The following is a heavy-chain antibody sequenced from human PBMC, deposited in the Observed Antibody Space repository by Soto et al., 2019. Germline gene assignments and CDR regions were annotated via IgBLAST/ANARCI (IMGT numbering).Heavy chain of an antibody. J-gene: IGHJ4*02. Sequence: GGSLRLSCAASGFTFSDYYMSWIRQAPGKGLEWVSYITSSGSTIYYADSVKGRFTVSRDNAKNSLYLQMSSLRAEDTAVYYCARENEQWVAADNWGQGTLVTVSS. CDR1: GFTFSDYY. V-gene: IGHV3-11*01. CDR3: ARENEQWVAADN. CDR2: ITSSGSTI. D-gene: IGHD6-19*01.